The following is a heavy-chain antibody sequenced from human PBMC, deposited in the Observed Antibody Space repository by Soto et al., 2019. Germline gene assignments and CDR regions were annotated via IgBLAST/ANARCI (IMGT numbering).Heavy chain of an antibody. J-gene: IGHJ4*02. V-gene: IGHV3-11*05. CDR2: IGGSGSDT. CDR3: TRGDRVTDR. Sequence: GGSLRLSCEASGFTFTAYYMSWIRHVPGKGLEWLSYIGGSGSDTRYTDSVKGRFTISRDNAKTSLYLQLNSLGEDDTAVYYCTRGDRVTDRWGQGARVPFPS. D-gene: IGHD5-12*01. CDR1: GFTFTAYY.